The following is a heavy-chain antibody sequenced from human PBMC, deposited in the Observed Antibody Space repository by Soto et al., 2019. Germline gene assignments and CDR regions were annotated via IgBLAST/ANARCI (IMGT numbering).Heavy chain of an antibody. D-gene: IGHD3-10*01. Sequence: PSETLSLTCTVSGGSISNYYWSWFRQTPGKGLEWIGYVHDSWGSNYNPSLKSRVAISLDTSKSQFSLKLTSVTATDTAVYYCARQGFGALHGLVGVWGQGTTVTGSS. J-gene: IGHJ6*02. CDR3: ARQGFGALHGLVGV. V-gene: IGHV4-59*08. CDR2: VHDSWGS. CDR1: GGSISNYY.